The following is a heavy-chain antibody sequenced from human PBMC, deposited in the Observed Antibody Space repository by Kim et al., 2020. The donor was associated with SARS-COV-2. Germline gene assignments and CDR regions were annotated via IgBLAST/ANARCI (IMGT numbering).Heavy chain of an antibody. J-gene: IGHJ6*02. CDR2: ISYDGNNK. CDR3: ARAESYYYGMDV. CDR1: GFTFSSYA. V-gene: IGHV3-30-3*01. Sequence: GGSLRFSCAASGFTFSSYAMHWVRQAPGKGLEWVAVISYDGNNKYYAVSVKGRFTISRDNSKNTLFLQMNSLRAEDTAVYYCARAESYYYGMDVWGQGTTVTVSS.